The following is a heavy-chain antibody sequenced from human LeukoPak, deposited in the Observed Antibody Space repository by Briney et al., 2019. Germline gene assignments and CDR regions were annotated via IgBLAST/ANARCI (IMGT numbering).Heavy chain of an antibody. Sequence: SVKVSCKASGGTFSSYAISWVRQAPGQGLEWMGRIIPILGIANYAQKFQGRVTITADKSTSTAYMELSSLRSEDTAVYYCATENYDSSGYYLIKGVWGQGTMVTVSS. J-gene: IGHJ3*01. V-gene: IGHV1-69*04. D-gene: IGHD3-22*01. CDR2: IIPILGIA. CDR3: ATENYDSSGYYLIKGV. CDR1: GGTFSSYA.